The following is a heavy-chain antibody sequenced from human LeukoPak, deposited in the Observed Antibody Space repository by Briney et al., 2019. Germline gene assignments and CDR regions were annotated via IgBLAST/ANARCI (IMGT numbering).Heavy chain of an antibody. CDR2: TSHDGSNT. J-gene: IGHJ4*02. V-gene: IGHV3-30*18. Sequence: GGSLRLSCAASGFTFGSYGMHWLRQAPGKGLEWVAVTSHDGSNTYYVDSVKGRFIISRDNSKNTLYLQMNSLRAEDTAVYYCAKDGSGRYFDWLRQPRYFDYWGQGTLVTVSS. D-gene: IGHD3-9*01. CDR3: AKDGSGRYFDWLRQPRYFDY. CDR1: GFTFGSYG.